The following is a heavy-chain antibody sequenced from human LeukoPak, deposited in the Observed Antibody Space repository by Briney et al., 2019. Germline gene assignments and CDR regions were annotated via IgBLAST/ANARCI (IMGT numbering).Heavy chain of an antibody. CDR1: GFTVSSNY. CDR3: AKKYYYGSGTYIFYFDY. V-gene: IGHV3-66*01. D-gene: IGHD3-10*01. J-gene: IGHJ4*02. Sequence: GGSLRLSCAVSGFTVSSNYMTWGRRAPGKGLEWVSIIYSGGSTYYADFVKGRFTISRDTSKNTLYLQMNSLRVEDTAVYYCAKKYYYGSGTYIFYFDYWGQGTPVTVSS. CDR2: IYSGGST.